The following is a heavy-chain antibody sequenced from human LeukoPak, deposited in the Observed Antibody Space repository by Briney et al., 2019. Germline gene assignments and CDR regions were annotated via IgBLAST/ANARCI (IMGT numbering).Heavy chain of an antibody. CDR3: AKWGDFWTGLNNWYFEL. V-gene: IGHV3-23*01. Sequence: GGSLRLSCAASGFTFSSYEMNWVRQAPGRGLQWVSGISGSGRDTFYSDSVKGRFTISRDNSKSTHYLQMSSLTAEDTAVYYCAKWGDFWTGLNNWYFELWGRGTLVTVSS. CDR2: ISGSGRDT. D-gene: IGHD3/OR15-3a*01. CDR1: GFTFSSYE. J-gene: IGHJ2*01.